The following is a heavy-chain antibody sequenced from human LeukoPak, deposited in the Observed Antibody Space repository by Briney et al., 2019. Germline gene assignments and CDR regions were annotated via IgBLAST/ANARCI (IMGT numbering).Heavy chain of an antibody. CDR1: GGTFSSYA. CDR3: ARRTLPNGMDV. J-gene: IGHJ6*02. CDR2: IIPILGIA. Sequence: SVKVSCKASGGTFSSYAISWVRQAPGQGLEWMGRIIPILGIANYAQKFQGRVTITADKSTSTAYMELSSLRSEDTAVYYCARRTLPNGMDVWGQGTTVTVSS. V-gene: IGHV1-69*04.